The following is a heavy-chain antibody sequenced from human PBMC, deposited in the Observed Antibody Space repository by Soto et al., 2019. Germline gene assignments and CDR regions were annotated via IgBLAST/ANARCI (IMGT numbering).Heavy chain of an antibody. CDR1: GFTFDDYA. V-gene: IGHV3-9*01. CDR2: ISWNSGSI. CDR3: AKDPPSLVVPAALADY. J-gene: IGHJ4*02. Sequence: EVQLVESGGGLVQPGRSLRLSCAASGFTFDDYAMHWVRQAPGKGLEWVSGISWNSGSIGYADSVKGRFTISRDNAKNSLYLQMNSLRAEDTAVYYCAKDPPSLVVPAALADYWGQGTLVTVSS. D-gene: IGHD2-2*01.